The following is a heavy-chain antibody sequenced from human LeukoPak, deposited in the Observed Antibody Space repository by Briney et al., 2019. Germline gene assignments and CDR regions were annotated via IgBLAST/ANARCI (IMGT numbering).Heavy chain of an antibody. V-gene: IGHV1-18*01. J-gene: IGHJ6*02. CDR3: ARTLSGVRGQKDYYGMDV. Sequence: GASVKVSCKASGYTFTSYGISWVRQAPGQGLEWMGWISAYNGNTNYAQKLQGRVTMTTDTSTSTAYMELRSLRSDDTAVYYCARTLSGVRGQKDYYGMDVWGQGTTVTVSS. D-gene: IGHD3-10*01. CDR1: GYTFTSYG. CDR2: ISAYNGNT.